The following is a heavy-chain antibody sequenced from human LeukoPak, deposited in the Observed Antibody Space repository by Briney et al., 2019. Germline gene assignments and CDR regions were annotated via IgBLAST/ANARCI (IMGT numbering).Heavy chain of an antibody. V-gene: IGHV3-7*01. J-gene: IGHJ4*02. CDR2: IKKDGSEK. D-gene: IGHD5-18*01. CDR3: ARDLSGIAGYTYGRGIDY. CDR1: GFTFSSHW. Sequence: GGSLRLSCAASGFTFSSHWMSWVRQAPGKGLEWVANIKKDGSEKYYVDDVKGRFTITRDNANTSPYLEMNSLRAEDTAVYYCARDLSGIAGYTYGRGIDYWGQGTLVTVSS.